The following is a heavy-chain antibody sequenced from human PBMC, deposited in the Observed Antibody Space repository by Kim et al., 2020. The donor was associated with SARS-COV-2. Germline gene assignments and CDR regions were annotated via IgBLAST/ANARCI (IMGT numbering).Heavy chain of an antibody. D-gene: IGHD6-13*01. CDR2: NK. Sequence: NKYYADSVKGRFTISRDNSKNTLYLQMNSLRAEDTAVYYCARESSRWFDPWGQGTLVTVSS. V-gene: IGHV3-33*01. CDR3: ARESSRWFDP. J-gene: IGHJ5*02.